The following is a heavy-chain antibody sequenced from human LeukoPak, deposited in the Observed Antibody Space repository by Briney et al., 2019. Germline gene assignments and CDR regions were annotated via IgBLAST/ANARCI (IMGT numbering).Heavy chain of an antibody. J-gene: IGHJ6*02. CDR3: ARAMDV. V-gene: IGHV3-7*03. CDR1: GFTFSSYT. Sequence: PGGSLRLSCAASGFTFSSYTMHWIRQAPGKGLEWVANIKQDGSEKYYVGSVKGRFTISRDNAKNSLYLQMNSLRAEDTAVYYCARAMDVWGQGTAVTVSS. CDR2: IKQDGSEK.